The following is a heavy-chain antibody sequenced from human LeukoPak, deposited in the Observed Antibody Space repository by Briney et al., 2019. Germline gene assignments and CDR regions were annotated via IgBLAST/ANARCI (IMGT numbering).Heavy chain of an antibody. Sequence: ASVKVSCKASGYTFTSYGISWVRQAPGQGLEWMGWINPNSGGTNYAQKFQGRVTMTRDTSISTAYMELSRLRSDDTAVYYCARDSGDILTGLDYWGQGTLVTVSS. V-gene: IGHV1-2*02. J-gene: IGHJ4*02. D-gene: IGHD3-9*01. CDR3: ARDSGDILTGLDY. CDR1: GYTFTSYG. CDR2: INPNSGGT.